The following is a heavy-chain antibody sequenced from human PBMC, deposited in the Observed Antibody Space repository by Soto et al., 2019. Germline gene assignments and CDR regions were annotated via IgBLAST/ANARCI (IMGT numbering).Heavy chain of an antibody. V-gene: IGHV4-59*01. D-gene: IGHD3-16*01. J-gene: IGHJ3*02. CDR3: AVRMWFGDAFET. CDR1: GASISSYY. CDR2: IYYSEST. Sequence: SETLSLTCTVSGASISSYYWSWIRQPPGTGLEWIGYIYYSESTNYNPSLKSRVTMSEDTSKNQFSLKLSSVTAADTAVYYCAVRMWFGDAFETWGQGTMVTVS.